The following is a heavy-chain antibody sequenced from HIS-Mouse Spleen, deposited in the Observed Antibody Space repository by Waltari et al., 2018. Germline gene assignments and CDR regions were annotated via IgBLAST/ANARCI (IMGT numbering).Heavy chain of an antibody. CDR2: ISYDGSNK. CDR1: GFTFISYA. V-gene: IGHV3-30*04. D-gene: IGHD5-12*01. Sequence: QVQLVESGGGVVQPGRSLRLSCAASGFTFISYAMHWVRQAPAKGLEWVAVISYDGSNKYYADSVKGRFTISRDNSKNTLYLQMNSLRAEDTAVYYCARRYSGYDLGYWGQGTLVTVSS. CDR3: ARRYSGYDLGY. J-gene: IGHJ4*02.